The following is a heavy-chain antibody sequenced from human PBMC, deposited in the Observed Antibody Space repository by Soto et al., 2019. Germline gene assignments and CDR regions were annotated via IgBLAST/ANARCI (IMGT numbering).Heavy chain of an antibody. D-gene: IGHD1-26*01. Sequence: QMQLVQSGAEVKKTGSSVKVSCKASGYTFTYRYLHWVRQATGQALELLGWITPFNGNTNYAQKFQDRVTITRDRSMSTAYMELSSLRSEDTAMYYCASRWELLQWGQGTLVTVSS. V-gene: IGHV1-45*02. CDR2: ITPFNGNT. CDR1: GYTFTYRY. CDR3: ASRWELLQ. J-gene: IGHJ4*02.